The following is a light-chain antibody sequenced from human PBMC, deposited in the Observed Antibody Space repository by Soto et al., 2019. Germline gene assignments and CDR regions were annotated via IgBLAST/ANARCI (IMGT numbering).Light chain of an antibody. CDR3: CSYAGLISV. J-gene: IGLJ3*02. V-gene: IGLV2-23*02. CDR2: EVT. Sequence: QSVLTQPASVSGSPGQSITISCTGTSSDDGSYYLVSWYQQHPGKAPKLMIYEVTKRPSGVSNRFSGSKSGNTASLTISGLQAEDEADYYCCSYAGLISVFGGGTKLTVL. CDR1: SSDDGSYYL.